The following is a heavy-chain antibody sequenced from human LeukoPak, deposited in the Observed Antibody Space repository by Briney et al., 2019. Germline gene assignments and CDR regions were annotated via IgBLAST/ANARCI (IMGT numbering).Heavy chain of an antibody. CDR3: ARDQGGNFDY. CDR1: GFTFSSYA. D-gene: IGHD3-16*01. Sequence: GRSLRLSWAAAGFTFSSYAMHWVRQAPGKGLEWVAVISYDGSNKYYADSVKGRFTISRDNSKNTLYLQMNSLRAEDTAVYYCARDQGGNFDYWGQGTLVTVSS. V-gene: IGHV3-30*04. J-gene: IGHJ4*02. CDR2: ISYDGSNK.